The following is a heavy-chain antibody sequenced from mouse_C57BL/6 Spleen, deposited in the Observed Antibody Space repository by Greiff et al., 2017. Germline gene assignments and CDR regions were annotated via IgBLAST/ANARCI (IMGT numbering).Heavy chain of an antibody. J-gene: IGHJ3*01. Sequence: DVQLQESGPGLVKPSQSLSLTCSVTGYSITSGYYWNWIRQFPGNKLEWMGYISYDGSNNYNPSLKNRISITRDTSKNQFFLKLNSVTTEDTATYYCARMGDYYGGFADWGQGTLVTVSA. CDR3: ARMGDYYGGFAD. CDR2: ISYDGSN. V-gene: IGHV3-6*01. D-gene: IGHD1-1*01. CDR1: GYSITSGYY.